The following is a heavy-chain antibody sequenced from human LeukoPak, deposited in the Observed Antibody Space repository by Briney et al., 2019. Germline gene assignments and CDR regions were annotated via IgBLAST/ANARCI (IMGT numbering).Heavy chain of an antibody. CDR3: VKELRLRFLEWFLDY. D-gene: IGHD3-3*01. CDR2: IYSGGST. Sequence: GGSLRLSCAASGFTVSSNYMSWVRQAPGKGLEWVSVIYSGGSTYYADSVKGRFTISRDNSKNTLYLQMSSLRAEDTAVYYCVKELRLRFLEWFLDYWGQGTLVTVSS. CDR1: GFTVSSNY. J-gene: IGHJ4*02. V-gene: IGHV3-53*05.